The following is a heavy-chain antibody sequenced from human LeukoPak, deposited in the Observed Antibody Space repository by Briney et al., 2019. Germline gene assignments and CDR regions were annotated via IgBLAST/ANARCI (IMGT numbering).Heavy chain of an antibody. CDR2: ISYDGSNK. J-gene: IGHJ4*02. CDR3: ARRGAYYDSSGYYD. CDR1: GFTFNSYA. Sequence: PGRSLRLSCAASGFTFNSYAMHWVRQAPGKELEWVALISYDGSNKYYADSVKGRFTISRDNSKNTLYLQMNSLRAEDTAVYHCARRGAYYDSSGYYDWGQGTLVTVSS. D-gene: IGHD3-22*01. V-gene: IGHV3-30-3*01.